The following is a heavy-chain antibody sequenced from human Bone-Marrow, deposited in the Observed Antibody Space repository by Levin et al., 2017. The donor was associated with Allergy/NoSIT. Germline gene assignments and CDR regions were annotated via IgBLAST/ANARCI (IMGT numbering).Heavy chain of an antibody. CDR3: AKTGSGWFVDS. V-gene: IGHV3-23*01. Sequence: QPGESLKISCAASGFTFSSYAMGWVRQAPGKGLEWVSLIRYNGDRTFYSDSVEGRFTISRDNSKNTLYLQMNSLRAEDTALYYCAKTGSGWFVDSWGQGALVTVSS. CDR1: GFTFSSYA. J-gene: IGHJ4*02. D-gene: IGHD6-19*01. CDR2: IRYNGDRT.